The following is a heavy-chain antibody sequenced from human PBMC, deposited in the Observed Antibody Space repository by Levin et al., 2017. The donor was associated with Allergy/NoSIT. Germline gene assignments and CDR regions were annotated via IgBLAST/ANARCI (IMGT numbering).Heavy chain of an antibody. CDR3: ARDLNSGRYYKKLPMAKSWFES. J-gene: IGHJ5*01. CDR1: GAFFSSNA. Sequence: RASVKVSCKTAGAFFSSNAISWLRQAPGQGLEWMGGIIPMLGTANYAQKVQGRITVTADASTNTAYMELSSLRSEDTAVYYCARDLNSGRYYKKLPMAKSWFESWGEGTLVTVSS. CDR2: IIPMLGTA. D-gene: IGHD1-26*01. V-gene: IGHV1-69*13.